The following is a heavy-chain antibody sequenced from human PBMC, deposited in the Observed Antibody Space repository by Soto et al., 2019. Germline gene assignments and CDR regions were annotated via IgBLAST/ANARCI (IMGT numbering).Heavy chain of an antibody. CDR2: ISSTTNYI. CDR3: ARESEDLTSNFDY. Sequence: GGSLRLSCAASGFTFTRFSMNWVRQAPGKGLEWVSSISSTTNYIYYGDSMKGRFTISRDNAKNSLYLEVNSLRAEDTAVYYCARESEDLTSNFDYWGQGTLVTVSS. J-gene: IGHJ4*02. CDR1: GFTFTRFS. V-gene: IGHV3-21*06.